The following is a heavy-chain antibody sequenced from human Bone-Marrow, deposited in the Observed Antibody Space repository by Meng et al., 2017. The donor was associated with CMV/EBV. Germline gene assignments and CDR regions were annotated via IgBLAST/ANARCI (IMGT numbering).Heavy chain of an antibody. CDR1: FTSYW. CDR3: ATTYYYDSSGYYESLLFDY. CDR2: IYPGDSDT. Sequence: FTSYWVGWVRQRPGKGLEWMGIIYPGDSDTRYSPSFQGQVTISADKSISTAYLQWSSLKASDTAMYYCATTYYYDSSGYYESLLFDYWGQGTLVTVSS. V-gene: IGHV5-51*01. J-gene: IGHJ4*02. D-gene: IGHD3-22*01.